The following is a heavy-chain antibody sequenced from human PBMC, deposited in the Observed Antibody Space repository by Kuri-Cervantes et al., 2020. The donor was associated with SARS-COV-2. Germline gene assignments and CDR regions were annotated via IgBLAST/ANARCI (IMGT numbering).Heavy chain of an antibody. V-gene: IGHV4-59*01. CDR2: INYSGST. CDR3: ARTDVLLDNYYFDY. Sequence: ESLKISCTVSGDSISNYYWSWIRQPPGKGLEWIGFINYSGSTKYNSSLRSRVSISIDTSKSQFSLRLTSVTAADTAVYHCARTDVLLDNYYFDYWGQGTLVTVSS. CDR1: GDSISNYY. J-gene: IGHJ4*02. D-gene: IGHD2-8*01.